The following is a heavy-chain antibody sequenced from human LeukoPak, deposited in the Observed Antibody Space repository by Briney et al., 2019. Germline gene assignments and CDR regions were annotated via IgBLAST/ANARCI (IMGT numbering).Heavy chain of an antibody. Sequence: SVKVSCKASGGTFSSYAISWVRQAPGQGLEWMGRIIPILGIANYAQKFQGRVTITADKSTSTAYMELRSLRSEDTAVYYCARWELGSGHREVEVFDYWGQGTLVTVSS. CDR2: IIPILGIA. J-gene: IGHJ4*02. CDR1: GGTFSSYA. V-gene: IGHV1-69*04. CDR3: ARWELGSGHREVEVFDY. D-gene: IGHD7-27*01.